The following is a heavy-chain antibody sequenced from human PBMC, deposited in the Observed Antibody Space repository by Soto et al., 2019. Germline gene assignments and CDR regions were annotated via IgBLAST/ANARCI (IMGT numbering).Heavy chain of an antibody. V-gene: IGHV3-23*01. J-gene: IGHJ3*02. CDR1: GFTFSSYA. CDR3: APIPKEGYCSGGSCPNPDAFDI. D-gene: IGHD2-15*01. Sequence: GGSLRLSCAASGFTFSSYAMSWVRQAPGKGLEWVSAISGSGGSTYYADSVKGRFTISRDNSKNTLYLQMNSLRAEDTAVYYCAPIPKEGYCSGGSCPNPDAFDIWGQGTMVTVSS. CDR2: ISGSGGST.